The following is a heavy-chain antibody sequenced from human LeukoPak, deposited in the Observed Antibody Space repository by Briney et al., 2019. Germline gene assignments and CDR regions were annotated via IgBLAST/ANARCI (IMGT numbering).Heavy chain of an antibody. V-gene: IGHV4-4*07. Sequence: SETLSLTCTVSGGSISSYFWSWIRQPAGKGLEWIGRIHPSGTTNHNPSLKSRVIMSLDMSNNQFSLKVRSVTAADTAVYYCARETEVPGGRSWDFWGQGTLVTVSS. J-gene: IGHJ4*02. CDR1: GGSISSYF. D-gene: IGHD6-19*01. CDR2: IHPSGTT. CDR3: ARETEVPGGRSWDF.